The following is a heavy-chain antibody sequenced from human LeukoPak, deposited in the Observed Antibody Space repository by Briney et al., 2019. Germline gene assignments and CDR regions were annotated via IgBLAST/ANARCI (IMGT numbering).Heavy chain of an antibody. Sequence: SQTLSLTCAISGDSVSTNSATWTWLRQSPSRGLEWLGRTYYRSKWNNDYAVSMRSRITINPDTSKNQFSLKLSSVTAANTAVYYCARVIVGIDGDYFDYWGQGTLVTVSS. CDR1: GDSVSTNSAT. J-gene: IGHJ4*02. V-gene: IGHV6-1*01. D-gene: IGHD3-16*02. CDR2: TYYRSKWNN. CDR3: ARVIVGIDGDYFDY.